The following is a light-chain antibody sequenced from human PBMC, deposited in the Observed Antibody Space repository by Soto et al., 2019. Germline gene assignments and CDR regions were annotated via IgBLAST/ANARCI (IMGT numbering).Light chain of an antibody. CDR2: DNI. J-gene: IGLJ2*01. CDR3: XXXDSSLSVV. Sequence: QSVLTQAPSVSGAPGQRVTIPCIGSSSNIGAGYDVHWYQQVPGTAPKLLIYDNINRPSGVPDRFSGSKSGTSASLAITGLXXXXXXXXYCXXXDSSLSVVFGGGTKLTVL. V-gene: IGLV1-40*01. CDR1: SSNIGAGYD.